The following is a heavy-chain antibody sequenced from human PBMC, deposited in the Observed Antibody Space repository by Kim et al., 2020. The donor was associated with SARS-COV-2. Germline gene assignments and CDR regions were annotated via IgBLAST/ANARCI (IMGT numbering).Heavy chain of an antibody. D-gene: IGHD3-9*01. CDR3: ARDKAGGRGFDWLLFPSFDY. J-gene: IGHJ4*02. V-gene: IGHV3-48*03. CDR2: ISSSGSTI. Sequence: NWVRQAPGKGLEWVSYISSSGSTIYYADSVKGRFTISRDNAKNSLYLQMNSLRAEDTAVYYCARDKAGGRGFDWLLFPSFDYWGQGTLVTVSS.